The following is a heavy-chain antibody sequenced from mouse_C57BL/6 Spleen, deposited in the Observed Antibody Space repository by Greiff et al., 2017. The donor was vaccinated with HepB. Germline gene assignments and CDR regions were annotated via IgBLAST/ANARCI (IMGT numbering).Heavy chain of an antibody. V-gene: IGHV6-3*01. Sequence: EVQRVESGGGLVQPGGSMKLSCVASGFTFSNYWMNWVRQSPEKGLEWVAQIRLKSDNYATHYAESVKGRFTISRDDSKSSVYLQMNNLRAEDTGIYYCTDYYGGFAYWGQGTLVTVSA. J-gene: IGHJ3*01. CDR2: IRLKSDNYAT. D-gene: IGHD1-1*01. CDR3: TDYYGGFAY. CDR1: GFTFSNYW.